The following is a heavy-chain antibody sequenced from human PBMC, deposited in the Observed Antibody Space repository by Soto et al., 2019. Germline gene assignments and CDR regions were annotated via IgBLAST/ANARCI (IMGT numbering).Heavy chain of an antibody. CDR1: GGTFSSYT. J-gene: IGHJ4*02. Sequence: SVKVSCKASGGTFSSYTISWVRQAPGQGLEWMGRIIPILGIANYAQKFQGRVTITADKSMSTAYMELSSLRSEDTAVYYCARGYCSGGSCYYRFDYWGQGTLVTV. D-gene: IGHD2-15*01. CDR3: ARGYCSGGSCYYRFDY. V-gene: IGHV1-69*02. CDR2: IIPILGIA.